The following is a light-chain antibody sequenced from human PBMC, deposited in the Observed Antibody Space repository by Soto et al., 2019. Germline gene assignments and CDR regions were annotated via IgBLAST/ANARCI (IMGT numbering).Light chain of an antibody. CDR3: TSYTDITGLAVV. CDR1: SSDVGTYNY. J-gene: IGLJ2*01. Sequence: QSALTQPASVSGSPGQSITISCTGSSSDVGTYNYVSLYQQHPGKAPKLIIYDVSDRPSGVSNRFSGSNSGNTASLTISGLQAEDEAAYYCTSYTDITGLAVVFGGGTKLTVL. V-gene: IGLV2-14*03. CDR2: DVS.